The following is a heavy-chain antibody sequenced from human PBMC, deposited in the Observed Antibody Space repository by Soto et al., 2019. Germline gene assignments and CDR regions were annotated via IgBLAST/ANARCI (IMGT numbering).Heavy chain of an antibody. V-gene: IGHV4-34*01. CDR3: ASWRSQVGGQIRYFQH. Sequence: SETLSLTCAVDGGSFSGYYWSRIRQPPGKRLECIGEINHSGSTNYNPSLKRRVTISVDPSKNQFSLKLSHVTAADTAVYYCASWRSQVGGQIRYFQHSGKRPLITVSS. J-gene: IGHJ1*01. D-gene: IGHD1-26*01. CDR2: INHSGST. CDR1: GGSFSGYY.